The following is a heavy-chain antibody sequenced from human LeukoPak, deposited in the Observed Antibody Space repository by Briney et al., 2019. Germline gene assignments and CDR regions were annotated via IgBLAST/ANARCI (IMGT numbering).Heavy chain of an antibody. CDR3: ATDVLYSSGWYEWY. V-gene: IGHV3-23*01. CDR1: GFTFSSYA. D-gene: IGHD6-19*01. J-gene: IGHJ4*02. CDR2: ISGSGGST. Sequence: GGSLRLSCAASGFTFSSYAMSWVRQAPGKGLEWVSAISGSGGSTYYADSVKSRFTISRDNSKNTLYLQMNSLRAEDTAVYYCATDVLYSSGWYEWYWGQGTLVTVSS.